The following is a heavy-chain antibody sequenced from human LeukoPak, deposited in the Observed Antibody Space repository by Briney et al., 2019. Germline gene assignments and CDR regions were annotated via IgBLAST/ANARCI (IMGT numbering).Heavy chain of an antibody. V-gene: IGHV3-7*03. Sequence: GGSLRLSCAASGFTFSSYWMSWVRQAPGKGLEWVANIKQDGSDKYYVDSVKGRFTITRDNAKNSLYLQINSLRAEDTAVYYCARKTVVGSYFDYWGQGTPVTVSS. D-gene: IGHD4-23*01. CDR1: GFTFSSYW. CDR2: IKQDGSDK. CDR3: ARKTVVGSYFDY. J-gene: IGHJ4*02.